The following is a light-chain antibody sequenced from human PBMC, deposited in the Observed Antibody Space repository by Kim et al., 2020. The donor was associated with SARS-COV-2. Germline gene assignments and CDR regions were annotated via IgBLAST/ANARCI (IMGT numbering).Light chain of an antibody. CDR2: GAS. Sequence: GSPGERATLSCRASPSVSSNLAWYQQEPGQAPRLLIYGASTRATGIPARFSGSGSGTEFTLTISSLQSEDFAVYYCQQYNNWPPWTFGQGTKLEI. CDR3: QQYNNWPPWT. CDR1: PSVSSN. V-gene: IGKV3-15*01. J-gene: IGKJ1*01.